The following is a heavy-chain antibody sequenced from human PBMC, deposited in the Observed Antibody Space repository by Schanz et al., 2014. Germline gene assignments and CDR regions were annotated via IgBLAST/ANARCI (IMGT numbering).Heavy chain of an antibody. V-gene: IGHV3-7*01. D-gene: IGHD1-1*01. Sequence: EVQLVESGGGLVQPGGSLRLSCAASGFSFSSYWMSWVRQAPGKGLEWVANIILDGSEKYYVGSVKGRFTISRDNTKNSLDLQLTSLRAEDTAVYYCARVGSQLQYRGWRGPLDYWGQGTLVTVSS. CDR2: IILDGSEK. CDR3: ARVGSQLQYRGWRGPLDY. CDR1: GFSFSSYW. J-gene: IGHJ4*02.